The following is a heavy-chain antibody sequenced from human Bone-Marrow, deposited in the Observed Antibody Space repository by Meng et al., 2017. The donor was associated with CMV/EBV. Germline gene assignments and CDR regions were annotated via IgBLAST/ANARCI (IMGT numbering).Heavy chain of an antibody. CDR3: AKFSHSVGQIADEN. D-gene: IGHD1-26*01. J-gene: IGHJ4*02. V-gene: IGHV3-23*03. CDR1: GFTFSSYA. CDR2: IYSGGSST. Sequence: GESLKISCAASGFTFSSYAMSWVRQAPGKGLEWVSVIYSGGSSTYHADSVKGRFTISRDNSKSTLYLQMNSLRAEDTAVYYCAKFSHSVGQIADENWGQGTLVTVSS.